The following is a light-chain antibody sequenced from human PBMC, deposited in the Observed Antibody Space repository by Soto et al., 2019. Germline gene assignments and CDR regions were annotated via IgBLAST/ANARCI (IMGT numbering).Light chain of an antibody. CDR2: EVS. CDR1: SSDVGGYNY. V-gene: IGLV2-14*01. J-gene: IGLJ3*02. CDR3: SSYTSRSTRV. Sequence: QSALTQPASVSGSPGQSMTISCTGTSSDVGGYNYVSWYQQHPGKAPKLMISEVSNRPSGVSNRFSGSKSGNTASLTISGLQAEDEADYYCSSYTSRSTRVFGGGTQLTVL.